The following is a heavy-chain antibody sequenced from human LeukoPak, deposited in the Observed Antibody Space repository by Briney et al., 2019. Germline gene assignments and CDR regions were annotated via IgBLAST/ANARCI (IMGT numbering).Heavy chain of an antibody. Sequence: GGSLRLSCAASGFTFSSYGMHWVRQALGKGLEWVAVISFDGSNKYYADFVKGRFTISRDNSKNTLYLQMSSLKIEDTALYYCATRGGVGAFDIWGQGTMVSVSS. CDR1: GFTFSSYG. CDR3: ATRGGVGAFDI. V-gene: IGHV3-30*03. CDR2: ISFDGSNK. J-gene: IGHJ3*02. D-gene: IGHD3-10*01.